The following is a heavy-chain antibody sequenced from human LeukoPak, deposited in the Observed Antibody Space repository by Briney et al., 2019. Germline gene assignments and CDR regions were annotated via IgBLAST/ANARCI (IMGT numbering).Heavy chain of an antibody. Sequence: GASVKVSCKASGYTFTGYYMHWVRQAPGQGLEWMGWINPNSGGTNYAQKFQGRVTMTEDTSTDTAYMELSSLRSEDTAVYYCALSRAAAGDYWGQGTLVTVSS. V-gene: IGHV1-2*02. D-gene: IGHD6-13*01. CDR3: ALSRAAAGDY. CDR2: INPNSGGT. CDR1: GYTFTGYY. J-gene: IGHJ4*02.